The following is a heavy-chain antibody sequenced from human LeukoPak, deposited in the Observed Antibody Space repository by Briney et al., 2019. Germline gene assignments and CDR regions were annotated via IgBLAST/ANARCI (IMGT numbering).Heavy chain of an antibody. V-gene: IGHV4-61*02. CDR1: GGSISSGSYY. J-gene: IGHJ4*02. CDR2: IYTSGST. Sequence: SETLSLTCTVSGGSISSGSYYWSWIRQPAGKGLEWIGRIYTSGSTNYNPSLKSRVTISVDTSKNQFSLKLSSVTAADTAVYYCARRVRVTMVRGAISPWGQGTLVTVSS. D-gene: IGHD3-10*01. CDR3: ARRVRVTMVRGAISP.